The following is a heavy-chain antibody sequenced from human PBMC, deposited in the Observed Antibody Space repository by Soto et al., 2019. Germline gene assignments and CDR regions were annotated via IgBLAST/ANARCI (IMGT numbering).Heavy chain of an antibody. CDR1: GGSISSGDYY. V-gene: IGHV4-30-4*01. D-gene: IGHD4-17*01. Sequence: QVQLQESGPGLVKPSQTLSLTCTVSGGSISSGDYYWSWIRQPPGKGLEWIGYIYYSGSTYYNPSLKSRVTQSVDTTKNQYSLKLSSVTAADTAGYYCARYGDLAYFDYWGQGTLVTVSS. CDR2: IYYSGST. CDR3: ARYGDLAYFDY. J-gene: IGHJ4*02.